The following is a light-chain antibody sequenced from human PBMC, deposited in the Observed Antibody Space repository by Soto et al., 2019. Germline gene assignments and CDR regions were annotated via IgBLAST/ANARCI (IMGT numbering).Light chain of an antibody. CDR1: SSDVGGYNH. J-gene: IGLJ1*01. V-gene: IGLV2-8*01. CDR3: SSYAGSNRV. Sequence: QSALTQPPSASGSPGQSVTISCTGTSSDVGGYNHVSWYQQRPGKAPKLMVYEVSKRPSGVPDRFSGSKSGNTASLTVSGLHADDEADYYCSSYAGSNRVFGTGTKVTVL. CDR2: EVS.